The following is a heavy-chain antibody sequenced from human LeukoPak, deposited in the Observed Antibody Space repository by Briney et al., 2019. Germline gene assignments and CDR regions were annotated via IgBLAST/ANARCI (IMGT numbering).Heavy chain of an antibody. CDR1: GFTFSSYS. D-gene: IGHD3/OR15-3a*01. V-gene: IGHV4-34*01. CDR2: INHSGGT. CDR3: ARGGWTGVWEF. Sequence: GSLRLSCAASGFTFSSYSMNWVRQAPGKGLEWIGEINHSGGTNYNPSLKSRVTISVDTSRNHFSLKMRSLTAADTAVYYCARGGWTGVWEFWGQGTLVSVSS. J-gene: IGHJ4*02.